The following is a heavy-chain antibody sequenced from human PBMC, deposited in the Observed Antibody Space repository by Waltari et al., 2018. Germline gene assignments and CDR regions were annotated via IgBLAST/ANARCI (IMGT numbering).Heavy chain of an antibody. V-gene: IGHV1-69*12. CDR1: GGTFSSYA. Sequence: QVQLVQSGAEVKKPGSSVTVSCKASGGTFSSYAISWVRQAPGQGLEWMGGIIPIFGTANYAQKFQGRVTITADESTSTAYMELSSLRSEDTAVYYCAREDLGSYPFPSHYYYYYMDVWGKGTTVTVSS. CDR2: IIPIFGTA. J-gene: IGHJ6*03. CDR3: AREDLGSYPFPSHYYYYYMDV. D-gene: IGHD3-10*01.